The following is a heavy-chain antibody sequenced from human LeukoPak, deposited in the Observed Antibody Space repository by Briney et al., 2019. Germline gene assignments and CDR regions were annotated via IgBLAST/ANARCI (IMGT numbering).Heavy chain of an antibody. CDR2: IKQDGSEK. V-gene: IGHV3-7*01. J-gene: IGHJ4*02. CDR1: GFTFNNYW. Sequence: GGSLRLSCAASGFTFNNYWMSWVRQAPGKGLEWVANIKQDGSEKYCVDSVKGRFTISRDNAKSSLYLQMNSLRAEDTAVYYCATLEYAILYWGQGTLVTVSS. CDR3: ATLEYAILY. D-gene: IGHD2-8*01.